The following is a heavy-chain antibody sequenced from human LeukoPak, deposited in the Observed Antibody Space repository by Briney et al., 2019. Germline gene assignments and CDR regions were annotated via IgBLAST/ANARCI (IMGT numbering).Heavy chain of an antibody. V-gene: IGHV3-21*01. CDR1: GFTFSSYS. CDR2: ISSSSSYI. J-gene: IGHJ4*02. CDR3: ASWIAVAGKGDY. D-gene: IGHD6-19*01. Sequence: PGGSLRLSCAASGFTFSSYSMNWVRQAPGKGPEWVSSISSSSSYIYYADSVKGRFTISRDNAKNSLYLQMNSLRAEDTAVYYCASWIAVAGKGDYWGQGTLVTVSS.